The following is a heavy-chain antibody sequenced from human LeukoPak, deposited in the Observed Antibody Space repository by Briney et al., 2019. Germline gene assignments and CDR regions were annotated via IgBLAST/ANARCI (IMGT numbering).Heavy chain of an antibody. J-gene: IGHJ6*03. Sequence: PSETLSLTCTVSGGSISISSYYGGWIRRPPGKGLEGIGSIYYRGSTYYNPSLKSRVTISVDTSKNQFSLKLSSVTAADTAVYYCARDRIDSYYYYYMDVWGKGTTVTVSS. CDR1: GGSISISSYY. V-gene: IGHV4-39*07. CDR3: ARDRIDSYYYYYMDV. CDR2: IYYRGST.